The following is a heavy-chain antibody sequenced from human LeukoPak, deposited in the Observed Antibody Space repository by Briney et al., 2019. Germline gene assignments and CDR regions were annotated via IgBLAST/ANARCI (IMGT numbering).Heavy chain of an antibody. J-gene: IGHJ6*02. Sequence: SGTLSLTCAVSGGSISSSNWWCWVRQPPGKGLEWIGEIYHSGSTNYNPSLKSRVTISVDKSKNQFSLKLSSVTAADTAVYYCASKSSGWGYYDYYGMDVWGQGTTVTVSS. V-gene: IGHV4-4*02. D-gene: IGHD6-19*01. CDR1: GGSISSSNW. CDR2: IYHSGST. CDR3: ASKSSGWGYYDYYGMDV.